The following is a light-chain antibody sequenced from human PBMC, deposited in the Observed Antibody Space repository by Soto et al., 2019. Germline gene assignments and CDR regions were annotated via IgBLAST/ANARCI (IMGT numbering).Light chain of an antibody. J-gene: IGLJ2*01. CDR2: DVS. CDR3: SSYTGGSTPHVV. CDR1: SSDVGGYNY. V-gene: IGLV2-14*01. Sequence: QSALTQPASVSGSPGQSITISCTGTSSDVGGYNYVSWYQQHPGKAPKLMIYDVSNRPSGVSTRFSGSKSGNTASLTISGLQAEDEADYYYSSYTGGSTPHVVFGGGTKLTVL.